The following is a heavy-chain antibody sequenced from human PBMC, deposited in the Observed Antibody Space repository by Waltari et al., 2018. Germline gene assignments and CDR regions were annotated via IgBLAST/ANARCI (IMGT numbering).Heavy chain of an antibody. Sequence: QVQLVESGGGVVQPGRSLRLSCAASGFDFRGYVMYWVRQAPGKGLEWVAVIWYDGRYEYYADSVKGRFTISRDNSKDTLYLQMNSLRAEDTAVYYCARDFASTYFFDYWGQGTLVTVSS. J-gene: IGHJ4*02. V-gene: IGHV3-33*01. CDR3: ARDFASTYFFDY. CDR1: GFDFRGYV. CDR2: IWYDGRYE.